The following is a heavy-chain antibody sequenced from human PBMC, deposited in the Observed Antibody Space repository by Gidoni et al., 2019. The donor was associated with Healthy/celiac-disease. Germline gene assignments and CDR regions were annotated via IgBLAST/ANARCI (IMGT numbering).Heavy chain of an antibody. CDR1: GFTFSSYW. V-gene: IGHV3-7*03. CDR3: ARDLNVVAQPNCFDP. CDR2: IKQDGREK. J-gene: IGHJ5*02. D-gene: IGHD2-15*01. Sequence: EVLLVESAGGLVQPGGSLRLSCAASGFTFSSYWMSWVRQAPGKGLEGVANIKQDGREKYYVDSVKGRFTISRDNAKNALYLQMNSMRAEDTAVYDCARDLNVVAQPNCFDPWGQGTLVTVSS.